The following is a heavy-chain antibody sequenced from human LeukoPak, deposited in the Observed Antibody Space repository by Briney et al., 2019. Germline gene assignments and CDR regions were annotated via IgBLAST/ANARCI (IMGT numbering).Heavy chain of an antibody. J-gene: IGHJ4*02. CDR1: GGTFSSYA. Sequence: SVKVSCKASGGTFSSYAISWVRQAPGQGLEWMGRIIPILGIANYAQKFQGRVTITADESTSTAYMELSSLRSEDTAVYYCARESGGSYSPGYDYWGQGTLVTVSS. D-gene: IGHD1-26*01. V-gene: IGHV1-69*04. CDR2: IIPILGIA. CDR3: ARESGGSYSPGYDY.